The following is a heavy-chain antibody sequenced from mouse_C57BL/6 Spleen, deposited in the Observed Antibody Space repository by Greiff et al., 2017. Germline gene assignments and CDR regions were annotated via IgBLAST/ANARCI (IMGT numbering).Heavy chain of an antibody. CDR1: GYTFTSYW. J-gene: IGHJ2*01. D-gene: IGHD3-3*01. Sequence: QVQLQQPGAELVRPGSSVKLSCKASGYTFTSYWMHWVKQRPIQGLEWIGNIDPSDSETHYNQKFKDKATLTVDKSSSTAYIQLSSLTSEDSAVYYCARGGTPYYFDYWGQGTTLTVSS. CDR2: IDPSDSET. CDR3: ARGGTPYYFDY. V-gene: IGHV1-52*01.